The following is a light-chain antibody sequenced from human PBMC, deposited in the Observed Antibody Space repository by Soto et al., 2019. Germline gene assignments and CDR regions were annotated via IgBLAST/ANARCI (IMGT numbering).Light chain of an antibody. CDR2: GAS. Sequence: EIVLAPSPNTLSLSPGERAPLSCRARHSVSSDYLVWYQQKPGQAPRLLIYGASSRATGIPDRFSGSGSGTDFTLTISRLEPEDFAVYYCQHYDNSPPSVTFGPGTKVDIK. CDR1: HSVSSDY. CDR3: QHYDNSPPSVT. J-gene: IGKJ3*01. V-gene: IGKV3-20*01.